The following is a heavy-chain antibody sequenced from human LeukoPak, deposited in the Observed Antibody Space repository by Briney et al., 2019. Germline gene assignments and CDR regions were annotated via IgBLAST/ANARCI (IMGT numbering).Heavy chain of an antibody. D-gene: IGHD2-2*02. J-gene: IGHJ4*02. V-gene: IGHV3-48*04. Sequence: GGSLRLPYAASVFSFRSYYINGVRQAPARAREEGSYITKRGDTIFYAGAVKGRFTISRDNTKNSLYLQRNRPRAEDTAVYYGAREGYCDGPNCYTGRWFYYWGQGTLVTVSS. CDR1: VFSFRSYY. CDR3: AREGYCDGPNCYTGRWFYY. CDR2: ITKRGDTI.